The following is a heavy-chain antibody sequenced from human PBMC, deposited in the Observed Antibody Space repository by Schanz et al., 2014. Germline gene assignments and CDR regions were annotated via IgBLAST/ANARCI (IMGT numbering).Heavy chain of an antibody. CDR2: INPNSGGT. CDR1: GYTFTDYH. V-gene: IGHV1-2*06. D-gene: IGHD3-10*01. J-gene: IGHJ6*02. CDR3: ARVLYFGPGIAYYGVDV. Sequence: QVQLVQSGAEVKKPGASVRVSCKSSGYTFTDYHIHWVRQAPGQGLEYMGRINPNSGGTNFAQKFQGRVTMTRDTSISTAYMEVRSLRHDDTALYYCARVLYFGPGIAYYGVDVWGQGTAVSVS.